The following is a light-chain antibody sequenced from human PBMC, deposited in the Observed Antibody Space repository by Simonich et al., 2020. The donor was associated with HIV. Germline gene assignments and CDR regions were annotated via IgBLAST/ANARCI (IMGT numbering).Light chain of an antibody. V-gene: IGLV2-14*01. CDR3: NSYTSSSTWV. Sequence: QSALTQPASVSGSPGQSITIYCTGTSSDVGGYTYVSWYQQHPGKAPKVMIYDVSERPSGVTKRFSGSTSGNTVSLAISGLQAEDEADYYCNSYTSSSTWVFGGGTKLTVL. CDR1: SSDVGGYTY. CDR2: DVS. J-gene: IGLJ3*02.